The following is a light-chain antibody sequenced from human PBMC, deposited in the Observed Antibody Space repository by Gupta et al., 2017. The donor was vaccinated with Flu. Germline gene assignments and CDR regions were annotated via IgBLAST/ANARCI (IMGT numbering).Light chain of an antibody. V-gene: IGKV1-5*03. CDR1: QSISSG. CDR3: QQYNRYILT. CDR2: KAS. Sequence: PSTLSASVGDSVTITCRASQSISSGWSWYLQKPGKAPKLLSEKASNIQNGVPSRGSGRGSGTEFTLTISSLQPDDFATYDGQQYNRYILTFGQGTKVDI. J-gene: IGKJ1*01.